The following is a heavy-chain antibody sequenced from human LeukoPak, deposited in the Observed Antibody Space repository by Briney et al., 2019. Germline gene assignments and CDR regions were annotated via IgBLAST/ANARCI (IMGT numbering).Heavy chain of an antibody. CDR1: GGTFSSYA. D-gene: IGHD3-22*01. Sequence: SVKVSCKASGGTFSSYAISWVRQAPGQGLEWMGGIIPIFGTANYAQKFQGRVTITADESTSTAYMELSSLRSEDTAVYYCARDVTLIVAAAGYWGQGTLVTVSS. J-gene: IGHJ4*02. V-gene: IGHV1-69*13. CDR3: ARDVTLIVAAAGY. CDR2: IIPIFGTA.